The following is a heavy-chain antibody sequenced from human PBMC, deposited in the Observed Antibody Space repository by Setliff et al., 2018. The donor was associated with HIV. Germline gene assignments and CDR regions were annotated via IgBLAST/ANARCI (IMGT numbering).Heavy chain of an antibody. CDR3: AKKGRYYYGSGVTTDYFDD. Sequence: SETLSLTCAVYGTSLNTYYWTWIRYTPGRGLQWTGQIDHSGSTNYNPSLKSRVTLSVDASKNQFSLKVTSVTAADTATYYCAKKGRYYYGSGVTTDYFDDWGQGTPVTVSS. CDR1: GTSLNTYY. V-gene: IGHV4-34*01. D-gene: IGHD3-10*01. CDR2: IDHSGST. J-gene: IGHJ4*02.